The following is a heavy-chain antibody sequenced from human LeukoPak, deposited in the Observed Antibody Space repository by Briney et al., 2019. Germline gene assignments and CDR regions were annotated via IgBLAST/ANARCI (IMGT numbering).Heavy chain of an antibody. CDR3: AKPTDDYSNYFDY. J-gene: IGHJ4*02. D-gene: IGHD4-11*01. V-gene: IGHV3-30*02. Sequence: QPGGSLRLSCAASGFTFSSYGMHWVRQAPGKGLEWVAFIRYDGSNKYYADSVKGRFTISRDNSKNTLYLQMNSLRAEDTAVYYCAKPTDDYSNYFDYWGQGTLGTVSS. CDR2: IRYDGSNK. CDR1: GFTFSSYG.